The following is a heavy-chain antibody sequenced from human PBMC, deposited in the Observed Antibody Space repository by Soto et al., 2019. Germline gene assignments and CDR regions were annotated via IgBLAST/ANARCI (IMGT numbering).Heavy chain of an antibody. CDR3: ARDTSYDFWSGYVGFDP. J-gene: IGHJ5*02. V-gene: IGHV4-61*03. CDR2: IYYSGST. D-gene: IGHD3-3*01. CDR1: GGSVISGSQY. Sequence: PSETLSLTCTVSGGSVISGSQYCVCMRQPPWKGLEWIGNIYYSGSTKYNPSLKSRVTISVDRSRNHFSLNLRSVTTADTALYYCARDTSYDFWSGYVGFDPWGQGTLVTVSS.